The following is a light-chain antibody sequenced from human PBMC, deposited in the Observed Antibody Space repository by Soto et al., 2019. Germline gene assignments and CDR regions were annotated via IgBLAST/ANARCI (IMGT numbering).Light chain of an antibody. J-gene: IGLJ1*01. Sequence: SVLTQPASVSGSPGQSITISCTGTNSDVGGYNYVSWYQQHPGKAPKLLIYDVSSRPSGLSNRFSGSKSGNTASLIISGLQAEDEADYYCASYTNSITDVCGSGTKVTVL. CDR3: ASYTNSITDV. V-gene: IGLV2-14*03. CDR2: DVS. CDR1: NSDVGGYNY.